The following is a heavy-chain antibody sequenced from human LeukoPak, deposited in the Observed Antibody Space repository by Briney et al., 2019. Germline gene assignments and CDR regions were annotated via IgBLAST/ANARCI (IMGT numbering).Heavy chain of an antibody. Sequence: GESLKISCKGSGYSFTSYWIGWVRQMPGKGLEWMGIIYPGDSDTRYSPSFQGQVTTSADKSISTAYLQWSSLKASDTAKYYCARQPGYSSSWYNSYYYGMDVWGQGTTVTVSS. CDR2: IYPGDSDT. CDR1: GYSFTSYW. CDR3: ARQPGYSSSWYNSYYYGMDV. D-gene: IGHD6-13*01. V-gene: IGHV5-51*01. J-gene: IGHJ6*02.